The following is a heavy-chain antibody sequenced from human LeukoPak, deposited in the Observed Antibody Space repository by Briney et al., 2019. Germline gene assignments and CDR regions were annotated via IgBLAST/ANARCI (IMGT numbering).Heavy chain of an antibody. Sequence: GASVKVSCKASGYTFTSYAISWVRQAPGQGLEWMGGIIPIFGTANYAQKFQGRVTITADKSTSTAYMELSSLRSEDTAVYYCARGRFDYCTNGVCYTGWFDPWGQGTLVTVSS. J-gene: IGHJ5*02. V-gene: IGHV1-69*06. CDR3: ARGRFDYCTNGVCYTGWFDP. CDR1: GYTFTSYA. CDR2: IIPIFGTA. D-gene: IGHD2-8*01.